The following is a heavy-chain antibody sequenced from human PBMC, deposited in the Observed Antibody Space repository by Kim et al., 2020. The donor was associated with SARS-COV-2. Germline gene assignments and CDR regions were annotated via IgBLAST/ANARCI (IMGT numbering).Heavy chain of an antibody. V-gene: IGHV4-39*01. J-gene: IGHJ5*02. Sequence: SETLSLTCTVSGGSISSSSYYWGWIRQPPGKGLEWIGSIYYSGSTYYNPSLKSRVTISVDTSKNQFSLKLSSVTAADTAVYYCARRIRGDYAWFDPWGQGTLVTVSS. D-gene: IGHD4-17*01. CDR1: GGSISSSSYY. CDR3: ARRIRGDYAWFDP. CDR2: IYYSGST.